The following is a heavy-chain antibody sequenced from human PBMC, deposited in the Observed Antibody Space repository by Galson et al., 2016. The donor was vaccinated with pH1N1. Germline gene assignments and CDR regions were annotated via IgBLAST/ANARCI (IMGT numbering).Heavy chain of an antibody. V-gene: IGHV1-46*03. Sequence: SVKVSCKASGYTFSKYYVHWVRQAPGQGLEWVGIINPRDGGTVYTQRLQGRVTMTRDTSTSTVYMELSSLRSEDTAGYFCATPHGPRYAFDIWGQGTMVTVSS. J-gene: IGHJ3*02. CDR2: INPRDGGT. D-gene: IGHD2-8*01. CDR3: ATPHGPRYAFDI. CDR1: GYTFSKYY.